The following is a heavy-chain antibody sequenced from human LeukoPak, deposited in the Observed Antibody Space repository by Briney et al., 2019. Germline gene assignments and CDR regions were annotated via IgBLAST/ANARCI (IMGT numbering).Heavy chain of an antibody. V-gene: IGHV4-31*03. J-gene: IGHJ4*02. Sequence: SETLSLTCTVSGGSISSGGYYWSWIRQHPGKGLEWIGYIYYSGSTYYNPSLKSRVTISVDTSKNQFSLKLSSVTAADTAVYYCARVRDYDILTGRRDYFDYWGQGTLVTVSS. D-gene: IGHD3-9*01. CDR1: GGSISSGGYY. CDR2: IYYSGST. CDR3: ARVRDYDILTGRRDYFDY.